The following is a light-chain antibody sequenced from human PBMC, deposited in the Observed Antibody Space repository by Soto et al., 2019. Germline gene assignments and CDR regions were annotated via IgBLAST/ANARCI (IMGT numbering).Light chain of an antibody. CDR2: GAS. V-gene: IGKV3-20*01. J-gene: IGKJ4*01. Sequence: DIVLTQSPGTLSLSPGERATLSCRASQSVSSSYLARYQQKPGQVPRLLIYGASIRATGIPDRFSGSGSGTDFTLTISRLEPEDFAVYYCQQYGSSPLTFGGGTKVEIK. CDR3: QQYGSSPLT. CDR1: QSVSSSY.